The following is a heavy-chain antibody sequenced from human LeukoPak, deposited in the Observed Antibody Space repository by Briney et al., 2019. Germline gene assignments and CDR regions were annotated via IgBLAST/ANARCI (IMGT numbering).Heavy chain of an antibody. CDR2: MNPNSGNT. V-gene: IGHV1-8*01. Sequence: GASVKVSCKASGYTFTSYDINWVRQATGQGLEWMGWMNPNSGNTGYAQKLQGRVTMTTDTSTSTAYMELRSLRSDDTAVYYCARDQVSSGYRFDYWGQGTLVTVSS. J-gene: IGHJ4*02. D-gene: IGHD3-22*01. CDR3: ARDQVSSGYRFDY. CDR1: GYTFTSYD.